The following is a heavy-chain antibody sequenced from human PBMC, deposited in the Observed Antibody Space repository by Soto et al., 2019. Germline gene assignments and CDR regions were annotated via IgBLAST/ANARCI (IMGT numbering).Heavy chain of an antibody. V-gene: IGHV4-31*03. CDR3: ARDGVYGDYFDY. CDR1: GGSISSGGYY. J-gene: IGHJ4*02. Sequence: SETLSLTCTVSGGSISSGGYYWSWIRQHPGKGLEWIGYIYYSGSTYYNPSLKSRVTISVDTSKNQFSLKLSSVTAADTAVYYCARDGVYGDYFDYWGQGTLVTVSS. CDR2: IYYSGST. D-gene: IGHD4-17*01.